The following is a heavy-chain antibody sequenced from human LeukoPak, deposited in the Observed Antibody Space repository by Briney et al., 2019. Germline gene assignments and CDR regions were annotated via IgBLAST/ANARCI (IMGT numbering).Heavy chain of an antibody. D-gene: IGHD3-10*01. CDR2: IFYSGST. Sequence: SETPSLTCTVSGGSISSSSYYWGWIRQPPGKGLDWIGSIFYSGSTYYNPSLKSRVTISVDTSKNQFSLKLSSVTAADTAVYYCARHGSYYGSAPHYYFDYWGQGTLVTVSS. CDR3: ARHGSYYGSAPHYYFDY. J-gene: IGHJ4*02. V-gene: IGHV4-39*01. CDR1: GGSISSSSYY.